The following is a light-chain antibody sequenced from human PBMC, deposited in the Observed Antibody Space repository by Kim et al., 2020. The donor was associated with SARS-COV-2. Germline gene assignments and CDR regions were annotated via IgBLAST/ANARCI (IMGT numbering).Light chain of an antibody. J-gene: IGLJ3*02. CDR3: NSRDSSANQIRV. V-gene: IGLV3-19*01. CDR2: GKS. CDR1: SPRIYY. Sequence: LGQTVRITCKGESPRIYYASWYQQKPGRAPVLFICGKSVRPSGIPGRFSGYSSGSTASLTITGAQAEDEADYYCNSRDSSANQIRVFGGGTQLTVL.